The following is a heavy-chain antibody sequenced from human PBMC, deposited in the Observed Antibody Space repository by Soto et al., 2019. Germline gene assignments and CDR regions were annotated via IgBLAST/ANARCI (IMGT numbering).Heavy chain of an antibody. CDR2: IYYSGST. Sequence: KGLEWIGYIYYSGSTNYNPSLKSRVTISVDTSKDQFSLKLSSVTAADTVVYSCARFLTRRTECAFWGHGTLVT. CDR3: ARFLTRRTECAF. J-gene: IGHJ4*01. D-gene: IGHD3-9*01. V-gene: IGHV4-59*12.